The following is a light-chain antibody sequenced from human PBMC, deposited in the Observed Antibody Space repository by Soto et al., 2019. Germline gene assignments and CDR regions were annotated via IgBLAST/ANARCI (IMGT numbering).Light chain of an antibody. V-gene: IGKV1-5*03. CDR3: QQYNTYCRA. Sequence: DIQMTQSPSTLSASIGDRVPITCRASQSISSWLAWYRQKPGEDSKLMIYEGSPLESGVPSRFSGSGSGTEFTLTISSLQPDDFATVDCQQYNTYCRAFGQGTRVEVK. CDR2: EGS. CDR1: QSISSW. J-gene: IGKJ1*01.